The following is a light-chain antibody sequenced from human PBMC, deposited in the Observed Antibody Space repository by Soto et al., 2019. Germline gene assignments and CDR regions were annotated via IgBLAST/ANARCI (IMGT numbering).Light chain of an antibody. CDR1: QSVSNY. J-gene: IGKJ4*01. V-gene: IGKV3-20*01. CDR2: GAS. CDR3: QQYSSSPLT. Sequence: EIVLTQSPATLSLSPGERATLACRASQSVSNYLAWYQQKPGQAPRLLIYGASNRATGIPDRFSGSGSGTEFTLTISRLEPEDFAVYYCQQYSSSPLTFGGGTKVDIK.